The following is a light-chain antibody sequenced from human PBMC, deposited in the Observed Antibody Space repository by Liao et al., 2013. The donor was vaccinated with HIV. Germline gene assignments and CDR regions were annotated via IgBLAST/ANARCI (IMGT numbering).Light chain of an antibody. Sequence: SYELTQPPSVSVSPGQTASITCSGETLGEKYACWYQQKPGQSPVLVIYQDSKRPSGIPERFTGSNSGDTATLTISGTQALDEADYYCQTWDSSTPVFGGGTKLTVL. V-gene: IGLV3-1*01. CDR2: QDS. J-gene: IGLJ3*02. CDR1: TLGEKY. CDR3: QTWDSSTPV.